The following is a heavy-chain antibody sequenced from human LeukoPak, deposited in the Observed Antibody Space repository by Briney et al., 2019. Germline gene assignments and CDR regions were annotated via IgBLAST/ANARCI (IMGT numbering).Heavy chain of an antibody. Sequence: SETLSLTCIVPGDSISSSSSYWGWIRQPPGKGLEWIRSRYYRGSTYYNPSLKSRVTISEDTSKNQLSLKLSSVTAADTAVYYCGRQENRIAAASAGYWGQGVLVTVSS. CDR1: GDSISSSSSY. J-gene: IGHJ4*02. CDR3: GRQENRIAAASAGY. D-gene: IGHD6-13*01. CDR2: RYYRGST. V-gene: IGHV4-39*01.